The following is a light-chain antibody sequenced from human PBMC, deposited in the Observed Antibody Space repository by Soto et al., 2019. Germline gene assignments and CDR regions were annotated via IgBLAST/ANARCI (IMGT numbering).Light chain of an antibody. CDR2: DAS. Sequence: EIVLTQSPATLSLSPGEGATLSCRASQSVSRDLAWYQQKPGQAPRLLIYDASSRAIGTPARFIGSGSGTDFSLTISSLEPEDSAVYYCQQRSNWPPGYTFGQGTKLEIK. J-gene: IGKJ2*01. CDR3: QQRSNWPPGYT. V-gene: IGKV3-11*01. CDR1: QSVSRD.